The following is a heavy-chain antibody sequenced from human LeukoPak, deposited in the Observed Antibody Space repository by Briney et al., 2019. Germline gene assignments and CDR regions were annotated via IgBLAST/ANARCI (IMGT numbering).Heavy chain of an antibody. CDR1: GGSISSSNW. V-gene: IGHV4-4*02. Sequence: PSGTLSLTCAVSGGSISSSNWWSWVRQPPGKGLEWIGEIYHSGSTNYNPSLKSRVTISVDKSKNQFSLKLSSVTAADTAVYYCARTLVVPAARGYYYYGMDVWGQGTTVTVSS. CDR2: IYHSGST. D-gene: IGHD2-2*01. CDR3: ARTLVVPAARGYYYYGMDV. J-gene: IGHJ6*02.